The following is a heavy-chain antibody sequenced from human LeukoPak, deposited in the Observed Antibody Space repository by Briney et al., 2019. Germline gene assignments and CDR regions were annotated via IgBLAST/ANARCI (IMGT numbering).Heavy chain of an antibody. J-gene: IGHJ6*02. Sequence: PSETLSLTCTVSGGSISSYYWSWIRQPPGKGLEWIGYIYYSGSTNYNPSLKSRVTMSVDTSKKQFSLKLSSATAADTAVYYCARGPTANNYYYGMDVWGQGTTVTVSS. CDR2: IYYSGST. D-gene: IGHD4-17*01. V-gene: IGHV4-59*01. CDR3: ARGPTANNYYYGMDV. CDR1: GGSISSYY.